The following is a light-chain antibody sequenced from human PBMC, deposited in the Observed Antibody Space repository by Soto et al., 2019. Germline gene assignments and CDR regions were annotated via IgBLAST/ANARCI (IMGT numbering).Light chain of an antibody. J-gene: IGKJ1*01. CDR1: QSFNSCY. CDR2: AAS. V-gene: IGKV3-20*01. CDR3: QKYYSSPR. Sequence: DIVLTQSPGTLSLSPGDRATLSCRASQSFNSCYLSWYQHKPGQAPRLLIYAASMRFTGVPDRFAGSGSGTEFTLTISRLEPDDFAVYYCQKYYSSPRFGQGTKVEIK.